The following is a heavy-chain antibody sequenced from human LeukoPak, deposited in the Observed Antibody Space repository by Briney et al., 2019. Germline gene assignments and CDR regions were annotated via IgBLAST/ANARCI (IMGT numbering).Heavy chain of an antibody. CDR3: ARGGRRFNTRGDY. V-gene: IGHV4-34*01. Sequence: SETLTLTCAVYGGSFSGYYWSWIRQPPGKGLEWVGEINHSGSTNYNPSLKSRVTISVDTSKNQFSLKLSSVTAADTAVYYCARGGRRFNTRGDYWGQGTLVTVSS. D-gene: IGHD3-10*01. J-gene: IGHJ4*02. CDR2: INHSGST. CDR1: GGSFSGYY.